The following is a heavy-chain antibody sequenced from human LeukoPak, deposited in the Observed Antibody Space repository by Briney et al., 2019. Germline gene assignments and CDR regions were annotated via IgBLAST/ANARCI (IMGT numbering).Heavy chain of an antibody. Sequence: ASVKVSCKASGYTFTSYYMHWVRQAPGQGLEWMGIINPSGGSTSYAQKFQGRVTITWNTSISTAYMELSSLRSEDTAVYYCARGVWFGELLYDYWGQGTLVTVSS. J-gene: IGHJ4*02. CDR1: GYTFTSYY. CDR2: INPSGGST. CDR3: ARGVWFGELLYDY. D-gene: IGHD3-10*01. V-gene: IGHV1-46*01.